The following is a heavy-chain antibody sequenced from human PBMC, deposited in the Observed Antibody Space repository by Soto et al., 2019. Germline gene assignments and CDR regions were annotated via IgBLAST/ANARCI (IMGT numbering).Heavy chain of an antibody. CDR1: GFSLSNSGVG. Sequence: QITLKESGPSPVKPTQTLTVTCTFSGFSLSNSGVGVAWIRQPPGKALEWLALIYEDNDKRYSTSLKTRLTITKDASKNQVVLTMTNMDPVDTATYYCAHCTLHAYADYAPGTSHVFDSWGQGTLVTVSS. CDR2: IYEDNDK. J-gene: IGHJ4*02. CDR3: AHCTLHAYADYAPGTSHVFDS. V-gene: IGHV2-5*02. D-gene: IGHD4-17*01.